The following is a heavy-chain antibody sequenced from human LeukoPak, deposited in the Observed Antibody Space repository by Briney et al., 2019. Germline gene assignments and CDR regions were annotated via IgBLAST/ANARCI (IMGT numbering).Heavy chain of an antibody. V-gene: IGHV3-23*01. CDR3: AKEYYYGSGSPFDY. Sequence: SGGSLRLSCAASGFTFSSYAMTWVRQAPGKGLEWVSVISGSGGATYYADSAKGRFTISRDNSKNTLFLQMNSLRAEDTAVYFCAKEYYYGSGSPFDYWGQGTLVTVSS. CDR1: GFTFSSYA. J-gene: IGHJ4*02. D-gene: IGHD3-10*01. CDR2: ISGSGGAT.